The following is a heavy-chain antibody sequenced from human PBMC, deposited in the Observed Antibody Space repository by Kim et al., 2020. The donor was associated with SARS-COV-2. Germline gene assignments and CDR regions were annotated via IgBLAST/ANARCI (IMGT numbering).Heavy chain of an antibody. Sequence: YNPSLKGRVTISVDRSKNQFSRKLSSVTAADTAVYYCARGQQLLSDAFDIWGQGTMVTVSS. J-gene: IGHJ3*02. D-gene: IGHD6-13*01. CDR3: ARGQQLLSDAFDI. V-gene: IGHV4-30-2*01.